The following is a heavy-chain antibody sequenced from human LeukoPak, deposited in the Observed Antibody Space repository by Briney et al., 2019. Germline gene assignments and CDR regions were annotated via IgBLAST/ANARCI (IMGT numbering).Heavy chain of an antibody. Sequence: PGGSLRLSCAASGFTFSSYSMNWVRQAPGKGLEWVSSISSSSSYIYYADSVKGRSTISRDNAKNSLYLQMNSLRAEDTAAYYCARDTFYDSSGTFDPWGQGTLVTVSS. CDR1: GFTFSSYS. CDR2: ISSSSSYI. V-gene: IGHV3-21*01. D-gene: IGHD3-22*01. CDR3: ARDTFYDSSGTFDP. J-gene: IGHJ5*02.